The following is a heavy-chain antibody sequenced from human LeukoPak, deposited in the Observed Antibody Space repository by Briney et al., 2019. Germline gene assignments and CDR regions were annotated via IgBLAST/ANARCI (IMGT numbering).Heavy chain of an antibody. CDR1: SVSMNSYY. D-gene: IGHD3-16*01. CDR2: IYTTGKT. J-gene: IGHJ4*02. CDR3: ARHGYTASHYFLDY. V-gene: IGHV4-4*07. Sequence: SETLSLTCTVSSVSMNSYYWGWVRQPAGRGLEWIGRIYTTGKTDYDPSLKSRLTMSVDTSKRQFSLKLRSVSAADTAIYYCARHGYTASHYFLDYWSQGTLVTVSS.